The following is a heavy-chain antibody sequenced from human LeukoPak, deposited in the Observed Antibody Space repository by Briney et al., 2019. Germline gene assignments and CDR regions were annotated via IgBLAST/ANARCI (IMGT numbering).Heavy chain of an antibody. CDR2: MNNGPGAT. V-gene: IGHV3-23*01. CDR1: GFSFSTSP. D-gene: IGHD5-12*01. Sequence: GGSLRLSCAASGFSFSTSPMSWVRQPPGKGLEWVSAMNNGPGATFYRGSVRGRFTISRDDSKSTLYLRMNSLRAEDTGTYYCAKTHYDLLDVWGQGTTVTVSS. J-gene: IGHJ6*02. CDR3: AKTHYDLLDV.